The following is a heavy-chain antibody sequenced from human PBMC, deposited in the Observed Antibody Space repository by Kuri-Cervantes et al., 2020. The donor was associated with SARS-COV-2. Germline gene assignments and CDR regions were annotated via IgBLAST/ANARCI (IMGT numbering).Heavy chain of an antibody. J-gene: IGHJ4*02. CDR1: GFTFSSYA. CDR2: ISSNGGST. CDR3: VKSSYGGSSSWPDY. Sequence: GESLKISCSASGFTFSSYAMHWVRQAPGKRLEYVSAISSNGGSTYYADSVKGRFTISRDNSKNTLYLQMSSLRAEDTAVYYCVKSSYGGSSSWPDYWGQGTLVTVSS. D-gene: IGHD6-13*01. V-gene: IGHV3-64D*06.